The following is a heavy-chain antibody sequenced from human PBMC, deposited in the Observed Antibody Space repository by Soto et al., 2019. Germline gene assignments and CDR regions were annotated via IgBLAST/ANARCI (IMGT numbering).Heavy chain of an antibody. J-gene: IGHJ4*02. CDR3: ATELRVVVVAAFDY. D-gene: IGHD2-15*01. CDR1: GYTPTELS. CDR2: FDPEDGET. Sequence: ASVKGSCKVSGYTPTELSMHWVRQAPGKGLEWMGGFDPEDGETIYAQKFQGRVTMTEDTSTDTAYMELSSLRSEDTAVYYCATELRVVVVAAFDYWGQGTLVSVSS. V-gene: IGHV1-24*01.